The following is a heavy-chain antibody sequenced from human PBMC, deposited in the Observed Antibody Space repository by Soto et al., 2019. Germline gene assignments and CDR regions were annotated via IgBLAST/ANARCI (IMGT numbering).Heavy chain of an antibody. Sequence: QVQLVESGGGVVQPGRSLRLSCAASGFTFSSYAMHWVRQAPGKGLEWVAVISYDGSNKYYADSVKSRFTISRDNSKNTLYLQMNSLRAEDTAVYYCARDSDSSATFDYWGQGTLVTVSS. D-gene: IGHD3-22*01. CDR1: GFTFSSYA. J-gene: IGHJ4*02. CDR3: ARDSDSSATFDY. CDR2: ISYDGSNK. V-gene: IGHV3-30-3*01.